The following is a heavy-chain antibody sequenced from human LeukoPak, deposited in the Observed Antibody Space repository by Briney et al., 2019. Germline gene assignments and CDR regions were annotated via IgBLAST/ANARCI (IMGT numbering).Heavy chain of an antibody. J-gene: IGHJ6*03. CDR3: ASKDPYYYYYMDV. CDR1: GFTFSDYY. V-gene: IGHV3-11*01. CDR2: ISSSGSTI. Sequence: GGSLRLSCAASGFTFSDYYMSWIRQAPGKGLEWVSYISSSGSTIYYADSMKGRFTISRDNAKDSLYLQMNSLRAEDTAVYYCASKDPYYYYYMDVWGKGTTVTVSS.